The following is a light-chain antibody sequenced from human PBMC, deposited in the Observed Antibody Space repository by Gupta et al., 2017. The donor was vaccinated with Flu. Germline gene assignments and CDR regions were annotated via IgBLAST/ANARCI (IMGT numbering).Light chain of an antibody. J-gene: IGKJ5*01. Sequence: PTSLSAAVGERVTITCQAIQDIRNYLNWYQQKPGKAPNLLIYDAFNLETGVPSRFSGSGSGTYFTLTISSLQPEDFATYYCQHDDSLPSTFGQGTQVEI. V-gene: IGKV1-33*01. CDR2: DAF. CDR1: QDIRNY. CDR3: QHDDSLPST.